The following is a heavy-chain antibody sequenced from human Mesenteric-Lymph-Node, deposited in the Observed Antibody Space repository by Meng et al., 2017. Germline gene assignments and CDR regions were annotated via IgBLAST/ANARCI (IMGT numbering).Heavy chain of an antibody. CDR1: GGSFSGYY. J-gene: IGHJ3*02. Sequence: SETLSLTCAVYGGSFSGYYWSWIRQPPGKGLEWIGEINHSGSTNYNPSLKSRFTISVDTSKNHFSLKMSSVTAADTAVYYCARVHVATFGGIVIDGDAFDIWGQGTMVTVSS. D-gene: IGHD3-16*01. CDR3: ARVHVATFGGIVIDGDAFDI. CDR2: INHSGST. V-gene: IGHV4-34*01.